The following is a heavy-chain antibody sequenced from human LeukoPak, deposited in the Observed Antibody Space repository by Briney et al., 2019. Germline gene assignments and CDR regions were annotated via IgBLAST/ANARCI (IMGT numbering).Heavy chain of an antibody. V-gene: IGHV4-31*03. CDR2: IYYSGGT. D-gene: IGHD1-26*01. CDR1: GGSISSGGYY. CDR3: ARGGDTFRDY. Sequence: SQTLSLTCTVSGGSISSGGYYWSWIRQHPGKGLEWIGYIYYSGGTYYNPSLKSRVTISVDTSKNQFSLKLSSVTAADTAVYYCARGGDTFRDYWGQETLVTVSS. J-gene: IGHJ4*02.